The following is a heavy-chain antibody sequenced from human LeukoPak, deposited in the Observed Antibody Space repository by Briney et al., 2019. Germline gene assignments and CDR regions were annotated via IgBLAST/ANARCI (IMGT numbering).Heavy chain of an antibody. V-gene: IGHV1-69*04. CDR2: IIPILGIA. D-gene: IGHD6-13*01. Sequence: GASVKVSCKASGGTFSSYAISWVRQAPGQGLEWMGRIIPILGIANYAQKFQGRVTITADKSTSTAYMELSSLRSEDTAVYYCAHGEYSSSLEFGYWGQGTLVTVSS. J-gene: IGHJ4*02. CDR3: AHGEYSSSLEFGY. CDR1: GGTFSSYA.